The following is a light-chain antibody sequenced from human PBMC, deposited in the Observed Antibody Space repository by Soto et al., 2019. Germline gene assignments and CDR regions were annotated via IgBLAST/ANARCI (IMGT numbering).Light chain of an antibody. Sequence: QSVLTQPASVSGSPGQSITISCTGTSSDVGGYIYVSWYQQHPGKAPKLMIYEVSNRPSGVSDRFSGSKSGNTASLTISGLQSEDEADYYSSSYTSSSTYVFGAGTKLTVL. V-gene: IGLV2-14*01. CDR3: SSYTSSSTYV. CDR2: EVS. CDR1: SSDVGGYIY. J-gene: IGLJ1*01.